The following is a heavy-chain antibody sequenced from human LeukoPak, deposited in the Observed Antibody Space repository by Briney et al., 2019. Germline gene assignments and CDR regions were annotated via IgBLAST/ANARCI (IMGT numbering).Heavy chain of an antibody. V-gene: IGHV3-21*01. J-gene: IGHJ4*02. CDR1: GFTFSSYS. D-gene: IGHD1-26*01. CDR2: ISSSSSYI. CDR3: ARVRLGRCEDY. Sequence: GGSLRLSCAASGFTFSSYSMNWVRQAPGKGLEWVSSISSSSSYIYCADSVKGRFTISRDNAKNSLYLQMNSLRAEDTAVYYCARVRLGRCEDYWGQGTLVTVSS.